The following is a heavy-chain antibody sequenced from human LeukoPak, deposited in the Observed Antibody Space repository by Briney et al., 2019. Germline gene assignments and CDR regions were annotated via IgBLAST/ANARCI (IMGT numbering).Heavy chain of an antibody. CDR1: GFTFSDYN. J-gene: IGHJ5*02. Sequence: GGTLRLSCAASGFTFSDYNMRWIRQAPGKGLEWVSSISRSGSTKYYADSVKGRFTISRDNAKNTLNLQMNSLRAEDTAVYYCARDLGQYYDTSDNWFDPWGQGTLVTVSS. CDR3: ARDLGQYYDTSDNWFDP. D-gene: IGHD3-22*01. CDR2: ISRSGSTK. V-gene: IGHV3-11*04.